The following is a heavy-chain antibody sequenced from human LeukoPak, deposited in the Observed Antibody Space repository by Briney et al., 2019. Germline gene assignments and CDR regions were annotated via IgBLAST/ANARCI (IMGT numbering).Heavy chain of an antibody. CDR2: ISGSGGST. CDR3: ARDGESLVPYYYYGMDV. CDR1: GFTFSSYA. V-gene: IGHV3-23*01. Sequence: PGGSLRLSCAASGFTFSSYAMSWVRQAPGKGLEWVSAISGSGGSTYYADSVKGRFTISRDNSKNTLYLQMNSLRAEDTAVYYCARDGESLVPYYYYGMDVWGQGTTVTVSS. D-gene: IGHD3-10*01. J-gene: IGHJ6*02.